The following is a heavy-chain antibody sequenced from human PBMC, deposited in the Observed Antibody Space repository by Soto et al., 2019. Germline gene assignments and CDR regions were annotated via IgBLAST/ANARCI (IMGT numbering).Heavy chain of an antibody. CDR2: INSDGSST. J-gene: IGHJ3*02. CDR3: ERVLQGHDAFDI. V-gene: IGHV3-74*01. D-gene: IGHD4-4*01. CDR1: GFTFSSYW. Sequence: PGGSLRLSCAASGFTFSSYWMHWVRQAPGKGLVWVSRINSDGSSTSYADSVKGRFTISRDNAKNTLYLQMNSLRAEDTAVYYFERVLQGHDAFDIWGQRTIDPVSS.